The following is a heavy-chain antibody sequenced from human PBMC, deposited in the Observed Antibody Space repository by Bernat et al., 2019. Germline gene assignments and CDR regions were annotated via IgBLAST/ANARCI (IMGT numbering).Heavy chain of an antibody. Sequence: QVQLVQSGAEVKKPGASVKVSCKTSRYTFTSYTIHWMRQAPGQRLEWMGWINTGNGNTEYSQKFQGRVTITRDTSASTAYMDLSRLGSEDTAVYYWAKERGVTGKWNYPFFDYWGQGTLVTVSS. D-gene: IGHD1-7*01. CDR2: INTGNGNT. V-gene: IGHV1-3*04. CDR3: AKERGVTGKWNYPFFDY. J-gene: IGHJ4*02. CDR1: RYTFTSYT.